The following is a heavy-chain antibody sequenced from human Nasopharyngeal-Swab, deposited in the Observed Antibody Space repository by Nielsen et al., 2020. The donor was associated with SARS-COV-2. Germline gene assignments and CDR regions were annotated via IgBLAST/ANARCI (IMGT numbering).Heavy chain of an antibody. D-gene: IGHD2-8*01. CDR3: ASGHTNGYPYHSYYYMDV. V-gene: IGHV4-31*02. CDR2: ITYNGNT. Sequence: RQAPGKGLEWIAFITYNGNTYYDPSLKSRVSLSLDTSGNQISLNLTAVTAADTAVDYCASGHTNGYPYHSYYYMDVWGKGTTVTVSS. J-gene: IGHJ6*03.